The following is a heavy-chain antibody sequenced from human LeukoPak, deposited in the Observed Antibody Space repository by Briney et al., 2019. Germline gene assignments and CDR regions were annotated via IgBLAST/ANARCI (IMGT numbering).Heavy chain of an antibody. CDR3: ARVGSSEAFDY. D-gene: IGHD3-22*01. CDR2: IYYSGST. CDR1: GGSISSGDYY. Sequence: SETLSLTCTVSGGSISSGDYYWSWIRQPPGKGLEWIGYIYYSGSTYYNPSLKSRVTISVDTSKNQFSLKLSSVTAADTAVYYCARVGSSEAFDYWGQGTLVTVSS. J-gene: IGHJ4*02. V-gene: IGHV4-30-4*01.